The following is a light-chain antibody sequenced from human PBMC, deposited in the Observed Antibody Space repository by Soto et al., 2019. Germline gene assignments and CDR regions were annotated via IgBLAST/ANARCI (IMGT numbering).Light chain of an antibody. J-gene: IGKJ1*01. CDR3: KRYRGYSGT. CDR1: QSISSW. V-gene: IGKV1-5*01. Sequence: DIQMTQSPSTLSASVGDRVTITCRASQSISSWLAGYQQKPWKAPKLLIYDASSLESGVPSRFSGSGSGTEFTLTISSLQPDYFATYYCKRYRGYSGTVGQGPKMEIK. CDR2: DAS.